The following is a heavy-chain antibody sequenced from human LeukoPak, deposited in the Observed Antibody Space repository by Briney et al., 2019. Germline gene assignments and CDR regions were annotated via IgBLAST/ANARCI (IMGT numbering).Heavy chain of an antibody. Sequence: PSETLSLTCTVSGGSIGGDYWTWIRQPPGKGLQYIGYIYHTGATNYNPSLKSRVTMSVDTSKNQFSLKLNSVTAADTAVYYCARDRKVVAASYYYGMDVWGQGTTVTVSS. J-gene: IGHJ6*02. D-gene: IGHD2-15*01. CDR2: IYHTGAT. CDR1: GGSIGGDY. CDR3: ARDRKVVAASYYYGMDV. V-gene: IGHV4-59*12.